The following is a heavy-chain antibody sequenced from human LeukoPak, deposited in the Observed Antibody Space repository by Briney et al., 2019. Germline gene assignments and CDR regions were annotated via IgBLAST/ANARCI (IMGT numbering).Heavy chain of an antibody. CDR3: ARGRVSSSSWSSTYYYYFFMDV. CDR1: GHSISMHY. J-gene: IGHJ6*03. Sequence: SETLSLICSVSGHSISMHYWRWIRQPPGKGLEWIGYIDHTGSNNYNPSLNSRVTISRNTSKNHFYLELSSVTAADTAVYFCARGRVSSSSWSSTYYYYFFMDVWGKGTTVTVSS. V-gene: IGHV4-59*11. D-gene: IGHD6-13*01. CDR2: IDHTGSN.